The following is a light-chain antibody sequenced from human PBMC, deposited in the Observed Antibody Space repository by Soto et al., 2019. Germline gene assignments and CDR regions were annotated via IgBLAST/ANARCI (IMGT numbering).Light chain of an antibody. CDR2: AAS. CDR3: QQGYSNPIT. J-gene: IGKJ5*01. V-gene: IGKV1-39*01. CDR1: QSISGY. Sequence: DIQLTQSPSSLSASIGDRVTIICRASQSISGYLNWYQQKPGKAPKPLIYAASSLQSGVTSRFSGSESGTDFTLTITSLQPEDFATYYCQQGYSNPITFGQGTRLEIK.